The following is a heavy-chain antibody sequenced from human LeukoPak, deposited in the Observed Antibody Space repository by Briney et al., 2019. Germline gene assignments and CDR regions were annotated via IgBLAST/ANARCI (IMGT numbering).Heavy chain of an antibody. CDR1: GFTFSSYA. CDR2: ISYDGSNK. V-gene: IGHV3-30-3*01. D-gene: IGHD6-13*01. J-gene: IGHJ4*02. CDR3: ARQRGVSRGYSSSWGFDY. Sequence: GRSLRLSCAASGFTFSSYAMHWVRQAPGKGLEWVAVISYDGSNKYYADSVKGRFTISRDNSKNTLYLQMNSLRAEDTAVYYCARQRGVSRGYSSSWGFDYWGQGTLVTVSS.